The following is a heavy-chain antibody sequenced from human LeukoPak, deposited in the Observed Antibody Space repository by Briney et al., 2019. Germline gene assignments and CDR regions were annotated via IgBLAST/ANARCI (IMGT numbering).Heavy chain of an antibody. V-gene: IGHV3-21*04. CDR1: GFTFSSYS. CDR3: ARANPLYCSSTTCLFDY. J-gene: IGHJ4*02. CDR2: ISSSSSYI. D-gene: IGHD2-2*01. Sequence: GGSLRLSCAASGFTFSSYSMNWVRQAPGKGLEWVSSISSSSSYIYYADSVKGRFTISRDNAKNSLYLQMNSLRAEDTAVYYCARANPLYCSSTTCLFDYWGQGTLVTVSS.